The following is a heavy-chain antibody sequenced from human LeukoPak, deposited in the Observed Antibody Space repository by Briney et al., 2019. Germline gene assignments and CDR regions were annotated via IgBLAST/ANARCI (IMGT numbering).Heavy chain of an antibody. V-gene: IGHV4-34*01. CDR2: INHSGST. CDR3: ARTDGGNYYYYMDV. CDR1: GATMYDNY. D-gene: IGHD3-16*01. Sequence: PSETLSLTCSVSGATMYDNYWSWIRQPPGKGLEWIGEINHSGSTNYNPSLKSRVTISVDTSKNQFSLKLSSVTAADTAVYYCARTDGGNYYYYMDVWGKGTTVTVSS. J-gene: IGHJ6*03.